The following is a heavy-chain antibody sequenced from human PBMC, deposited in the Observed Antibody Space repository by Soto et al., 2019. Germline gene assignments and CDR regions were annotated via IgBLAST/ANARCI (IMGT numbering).Heavy chain of an antibody. V-gene: IGHV1-8*01. Sequence: ASVKVSCKASGYTFASFDINWVRQATGQGLEWMGWMNPNSGNTGYAQKFQGRVTMTRDTSISTAYMELSSLRSEDTAVYYCARGLYYYGMDVWGQGTTVTVSS. CDR1: GYTFASFD. CDR2: MNPNSGNT. CDR3: ARGLYYYGMDV. J-gene: IGHJ6*02.